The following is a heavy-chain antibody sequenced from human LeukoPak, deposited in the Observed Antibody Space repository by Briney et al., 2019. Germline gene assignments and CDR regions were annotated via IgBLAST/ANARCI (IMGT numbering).Heavy chain of an antibody. V-gene: IGHV3-23*01. CDR1: GFTFSSYA. D-gene: IGHD2-2*02. CDR2: ISGSGGST. CDR3: AKTGYCSSTSCYTDYYYGMDV. J-gene: IGHJ6*02. Sequence: PGGSLRLSCAASGFTFSSYAMSWVRQAPGKGLEWVSAISGSGGSTYYADSVKGRFTISRDNSKNTLYLQMNSLRAEDTAVYYCAKTGYCSSTSCYTDYYYGMDVWGQGTTVAVSS.